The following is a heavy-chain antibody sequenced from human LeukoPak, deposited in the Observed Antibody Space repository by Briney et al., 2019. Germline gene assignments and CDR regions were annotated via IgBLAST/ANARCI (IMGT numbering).Heavy chain of an antibody. Sequence: SETLSLTCTVSGGSISSSSYYWGWIRQPPGKGLEWIGSVYYSGSTYYNPSLKSRVTISVDTSKNQFSLKLSSVTAADTAVYYCARHKDYYYSYMDVWGKGTTVTISS. CDR1: GGSISSSSYY. V-gene: IGHV4-39*01. CDR2: VYYSGST. CDR3: ARHKDYYYSYMDV. J-gene: IGHJ6*03.